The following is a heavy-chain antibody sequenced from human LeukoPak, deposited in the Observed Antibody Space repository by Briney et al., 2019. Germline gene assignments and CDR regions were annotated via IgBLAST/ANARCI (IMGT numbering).Heavy chain of an antibody. CDR1: GFTFDDYA. V-gene: IGHV3-9*01. CDR3: AKGAKYATLYYFDY. CDR2: ISWNSGSI. Sequence: GGSLRLSCAASGFTFDDYAMHWVRQAPGKGLEWVSGISWNSGSIGYADSVKGRFTIPRDNAKNSLYLQMNSLRAKDTALYYCAKGAKYATLYYFDYWGQGTLVTVSS. J-gene: IGHJ4*02.